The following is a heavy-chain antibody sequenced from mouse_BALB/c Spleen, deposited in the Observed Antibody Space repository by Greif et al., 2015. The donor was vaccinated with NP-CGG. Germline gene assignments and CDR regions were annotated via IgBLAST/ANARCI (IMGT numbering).Heavy chain of an antibody. D-gene: IGHD1-2*01. V-gene: IGHV5-17*02. J-gene: IGHJ4*01. CDR1: GFTFSGFG. CDR2: ISSGSSTI. Sequence: VQLQQSGGGLVQPGGSRELSCAASGFTFSGFGMHWVRQAPEKGLEWVAYISSGSSTIYYADTVRGRFTISRGDPKNILFLQMTSLRSEDTAMYYCARSDGSMDYWGQGTSVTVSS. CDR3: ARSDGSMDY.